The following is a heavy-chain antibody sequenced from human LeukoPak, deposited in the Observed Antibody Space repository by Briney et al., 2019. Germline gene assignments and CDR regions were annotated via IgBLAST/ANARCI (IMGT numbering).Heavy chain of an antibody. CDR2: ISGCSTYT. CDR1: GFTFSDAW. CDR3: ARVRDLYRGY. Sequence: PGGSLRLSCAASGFTFSDAWMSWVRPPPGKGLEWVSSISGCSTYTFYADSVMGRFTISRDNAKNSLYLHMSSLRAEDTAVYYCARVRDLYRGYWGQGILVTVSS. D-gene: IGHD5-12*01. J-gene: IGHJ4*02. V-gene: IGHV3-21*01.